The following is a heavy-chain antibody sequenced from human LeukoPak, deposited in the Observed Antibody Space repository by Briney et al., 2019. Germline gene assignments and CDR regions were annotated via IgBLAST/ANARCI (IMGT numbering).Heavy chain of an antibody. D-gene: IGHD3-10*01. J-gene: IGHJ5*02. CDR1: GFTFSSYS. CDR2: ISSSSSYI. Sequence: GGSLRLSCAASGFTFSSYSMNWVRQAPGKGLEWVSSISSSSSYIYYADSVKGRFTISRDYAKYSLYLQMNSLRAEDTAVYYCARDSASLWFGELSGWFAPWGQGTLVTVSS. V-gene: IGHV3-21*01. CDR3: ARDSASLWFGELSGWFAP.